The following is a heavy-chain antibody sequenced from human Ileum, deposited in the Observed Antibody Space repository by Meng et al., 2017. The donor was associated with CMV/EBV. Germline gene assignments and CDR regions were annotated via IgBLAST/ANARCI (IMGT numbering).Heavy chain of an antibody. Sequence: QLKQKESGPGLVKPSQTLTLTCTVSGESLSTGDYYWSWIRQPPGKGPEWIGYIYYSGSTLYNPSLKSPVTISLDKSKNQFSLRLRSVTAADTAVYFCAREGGGWYFDSWGQGTLVTVSS. CDR3: AREGGGWYFDS. D-gene: IGHD6-19*01. CDR2: IYYSGST. CDR1: GESLSTGDYY. V-gene: IGHV4-30-4*01. J-gene: IGHJ4*02.